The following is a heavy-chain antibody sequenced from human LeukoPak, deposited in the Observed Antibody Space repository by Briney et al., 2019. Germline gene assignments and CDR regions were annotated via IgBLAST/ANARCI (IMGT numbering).Heavy chain of an antibody. V-gene: IGHV3-23*01. CDR3: AKHLLTVVSPFDY. CDR2: ISGSGGST. CDR1: GFTFSSYD. Sequence: GGSLRLSCTASGFTFSSYDMNWVRQAPGKGLEWVSAISGSGGSTYYADSVKGRLTISRDNSKNTLYLQMNSLRAEDTAVYYCAKHLLTVVSPFDYWGQGTLVTVSS. D-gene: IGHD4-23*01. J-gene: IGHJ4*02.